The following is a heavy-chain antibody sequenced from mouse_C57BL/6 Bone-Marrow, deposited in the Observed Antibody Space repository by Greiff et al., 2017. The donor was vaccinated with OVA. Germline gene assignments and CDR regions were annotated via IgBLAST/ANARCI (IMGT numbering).Heavy chain of an antibody. J-gene: IGHJ3*01. CDR3: ASGTTVVARAY. V-gene: IGHV14-2*01. D-gene: IGHD1-1*01. CDR2: IDPEDGET. CDR1: GYTFTSYW. Sequence: VQLQQSGAELVKPGASVKVSCKASGYTFTSYWMHWVKQRPGQGLEWIGRIDPEDGETKYAPKFQGKATITADTSSNTAYLQLSSLTSEDTAVYYCASGTTVVARAYWGQGTLVTVSA.